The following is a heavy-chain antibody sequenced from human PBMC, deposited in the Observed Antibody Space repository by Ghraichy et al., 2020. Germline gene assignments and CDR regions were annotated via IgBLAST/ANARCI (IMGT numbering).Heavy chain of an antibody. Sequence: GESLNISCEVSGLIVSSNFMSWVRQAPGKGLEWVSVIYAGGNRFYAGSVEGRFTISRDNSKNTLFLQMNNLRAEDTGIYYCTRVAYIDPYSQAFDMWGQGTVVAVSS. V-gene: IGHV3-66*01. CDR1: GLIVSSNF. CDR2: IYAGGNR. D-gene: IGHD1-1*01. J-gene: IGHJ3*02. CDR3: TRVAYIDPYSQAFDM.